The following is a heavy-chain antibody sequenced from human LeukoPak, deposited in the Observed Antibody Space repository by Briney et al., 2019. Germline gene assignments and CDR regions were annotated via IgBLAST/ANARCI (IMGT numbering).Heavy chain of an antibody. CDR1: GYSFTSYW. D-gene: IGHD6-19*01. CDR3: ARVYSSGWYDSFDY. CDR2: IYLGDSYH. V-gene: IGHV5-51*01. Sequence: GESLKISWKGSGYSFTSYWIGWVRQMPGKGLEWVGIIYLGDSYHSYSPSFQGQVPISADKSISTAYLQWSSLKASDTAMYYCARVYSSGWYDSFDYWGQGTLVTVSS. J-gene: IGHJ4*02.